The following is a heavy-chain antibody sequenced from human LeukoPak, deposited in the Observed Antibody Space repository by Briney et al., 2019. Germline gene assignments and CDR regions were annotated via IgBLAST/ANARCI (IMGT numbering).Heavy chain of an antibody. D-gene: IGHD2-15*01. Sequence: PGGSLRLSCAASGFTFSSYAMHWVRQAPGKGLEWVAVISYDGSNKYYADSVKGRFTISRDNSKNTLYLQMNSLRAEDTAVYYCARVRYCSGGSCHYYYYGMDVWGQGTTVTVSS. J-gene: IGHJ6*02. CDR3: ARVRYCSGGSCHYYYYGMDV. V-gene: IGHV3-30*04. CDR1: GFTFSSYA. CDR2: ISYDGSNK.